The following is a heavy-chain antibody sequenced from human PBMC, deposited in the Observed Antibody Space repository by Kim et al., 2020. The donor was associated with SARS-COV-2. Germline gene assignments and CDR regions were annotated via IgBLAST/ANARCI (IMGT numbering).Heavy chain of an antibody. CDR2: ISGGDGIT. CDR1: GFTFNSYG. J-gene: IGHJ4*02. D-gene: IGHD1-1*01. CDR3: AKAPTTFSPYYFHY. V-gene: IGHV3-23*01. Sequence: GGSLRLSCAASGFTFNSYGMTWVRQAPGKGLEWLSTISGGDGITYYADSVKDRFTISRDNSKNTLYLQMNSLRADDTAVYYFAKAPTTFSPYYFHYWGQG.